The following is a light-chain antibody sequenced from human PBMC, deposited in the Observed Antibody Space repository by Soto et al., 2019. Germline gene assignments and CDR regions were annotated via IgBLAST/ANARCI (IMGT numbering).Light chain of an antibody. J-gene: IGKJ4*01. CDR3: QRGLT. CDR1: QSISSW. Sequence: DIQMTQSPSTLSASLGDRVTITCRASQSISSWLAWYQQKPGKAPKLLIYKASGLESGVPSRFSGSGSGTDFTLTISSLEPEDFAVYYCQRGLTFGGGTKVDI. V-gene: IGKV1-5*03. CDR2: KAS.